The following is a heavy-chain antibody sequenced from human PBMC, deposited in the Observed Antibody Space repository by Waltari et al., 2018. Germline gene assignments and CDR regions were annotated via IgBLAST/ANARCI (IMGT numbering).Heavy chain of an antibody. J-gene: IGHJ4*02. CDR2: INPMGGST. CDR3: ARDSDSWYYDSSGYYYAMDY. V-gene: IGHV1-46*01. Sequence: QVQLVQSGAEVKKPGASVKVSCKASGYTFTSYYMHWVRQAPGQGLEWMGIINPMGGSTSYAQKFQGRVTMTRDTSTSTVYMELSSLRSEDTAVYYCARDSDSWYYDSSGYYYAMDYWGQGTLVTVSS. D-gene: IGHD3-22*01. CDR1: GYTFTSYY.